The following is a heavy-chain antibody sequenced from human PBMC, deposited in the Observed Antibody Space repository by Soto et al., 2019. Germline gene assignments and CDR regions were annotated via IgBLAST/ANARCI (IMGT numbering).Heavy chain of an antibody. Sequence: GASVKVSCKTSGFSFRSSAVQWVRQARGQRLEWIGWLVVGTGNTSYAQKFQQRVTISSDRSTNTVSMELSSLTSEDTAVYYCATGAYCSGGSCSDYYYYYYGMDLWGQGTTVTVSS. D-gene: IGHD2-15*01. CDR3: ATGAYCSGGSCSDYYYYYYGMDL. CDR1: GFSFRSSA. V-gene: IGHV1-58*01. CDR2: LVVGTGNT. J-gene: IGHJ6*02.